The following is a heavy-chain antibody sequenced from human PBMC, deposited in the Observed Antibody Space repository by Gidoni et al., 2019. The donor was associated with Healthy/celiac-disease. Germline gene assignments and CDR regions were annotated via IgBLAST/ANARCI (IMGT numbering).Heavy chain of an antibody. CDR3: ARDHIVVVPAARGYYYYGMDV. D-gene: IGHD2-2*01. J-gene: IGHJ6*02. V-gene: IGHV4-31*03. CDR2: IYYRGST. CDR1: GGSTSSGGYY. Sequence: QVQLQESGPGLVKPSQTLSLTCTVSGGSTSSGGYYWSWIRQHPGKGLEWIGYIYYRGSTYYNPSLKSRVTISVDTSKNQFSLKLSSVTAADTAVYYCARDHIVVVPAARGYYYYGMDVWGQGTTVTVSS.